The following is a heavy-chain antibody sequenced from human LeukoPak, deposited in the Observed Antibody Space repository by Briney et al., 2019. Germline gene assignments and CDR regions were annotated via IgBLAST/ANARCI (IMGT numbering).Heavy chain of an antibody. CDR1: GYTFSSYG. D-gene: IGHD6-19*01. V-gene: IGHV1-18*01. J-gene: IGHJ4*02. CDR3: ARVAPHRRLSSGWYYFDY. CDR2: ISGYNGNT. Sequence: ASVKVSCKASGYTFSSYGISWVRQAPGQGLEWMGWISGYNGNTKYAQRVQGRVTMTTDTSTNTAYMELRSLRSDDTAVYSCARVAPHRRLSSGWYYFDYWGQGTLVTVS.